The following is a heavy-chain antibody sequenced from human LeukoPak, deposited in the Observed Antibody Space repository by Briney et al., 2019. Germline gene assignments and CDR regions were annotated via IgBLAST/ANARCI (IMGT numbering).Heavy chain of an antibody. CDR3: AKRIDTRGSTHYHDY. CDR2: ISFGGGYT. Sequence: RGSLRLSCVGYGFTFSNYAMTWVRQAPGKGLEWVSSISFGGGYTFYADSVKGHFTISRDNSRSTLYLQMNNLRAEDTALYYCAKRIDTRGSTHYHDYWGQGTLVTVSS. V-gene: IGHV3-23*01. J-gene: IGHJ4*02. D-gene: IGHD3-22*01. CDR1: GFTFSNYA.